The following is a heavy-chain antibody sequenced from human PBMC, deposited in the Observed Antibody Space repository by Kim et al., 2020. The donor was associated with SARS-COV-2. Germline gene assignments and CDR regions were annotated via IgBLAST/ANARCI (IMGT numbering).Heavy chain of an antibody. J-gene: IGHJ4*02. CDR3: ATLFVAGDGLFDY. D-gene: IGHD6-6*01. Sequence: YADAVKGRFTISRDNSKNTLYLQMNSLRAEDTAVYYCATLFVAGDGLFDYWGQGTLVTVSS. V-gene: IGHV3-23*01.